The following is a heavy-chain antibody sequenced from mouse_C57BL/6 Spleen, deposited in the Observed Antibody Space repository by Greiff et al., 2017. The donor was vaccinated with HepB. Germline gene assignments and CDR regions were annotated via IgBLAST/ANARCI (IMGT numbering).Heavy chain of an antibody. CDR2: IDPSDSYT. D-gene: IGHD4-1*01. Sequence: QVQLKQPGAELVKPGASVKLSCKASGYTFTSYWMQWVKQRPGQGLEWIGEIDPSDSYTNYNQKFKGKATLTVDTSSSTAYMQLSSLTSEDSAVYYCARVGTGYWGQGTTLTVSS. J-gene: IGHJ2*01. V-gene: IGHV1-50*01. CDR1: GYTFTSYW. CDR3: ARVGTGY.